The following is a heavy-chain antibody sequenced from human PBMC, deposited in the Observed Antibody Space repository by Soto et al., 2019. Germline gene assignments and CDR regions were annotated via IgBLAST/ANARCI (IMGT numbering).Heavy chain of an antibody. D-gene: IGHD1-26*01. V-gene: IGHV1-8*01. CDR2: MNPNSGNT. CDR3: ARDLRGSYFWYYYGMDV. CDR1: GYTFTSYD. J-gene: IGHJ6*02. Sequence: GASVKVSCKASGYTFTSYDINWVRQATGQGLEWMGWMNPNSGNTGYAQKFQGRVTMTRNTSISTAYMELSSLRSEDTAVYYRARDLRGSYFWYYYGMDVWGQGTTVTVSS.